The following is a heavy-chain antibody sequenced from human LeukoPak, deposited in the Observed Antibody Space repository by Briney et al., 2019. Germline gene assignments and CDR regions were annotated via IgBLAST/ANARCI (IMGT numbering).Heavy chain of an antibody. Sequence: GGSLRLSCAASGFTFSSYWMHWVRQAPGKGLEWVSGISWNSGSIGYADSVKGRFTISRDNAKNSLYLQMNSLRAEDTALYYCAKSYYYDSSGYYDYWGQGTLVTVSS. CDR2: ISWNSGSI. J-gene: IGHJ4*02. D-gene: IGHD3-22*01. CDR1: GFTFSSYW. CDR3: AKSYYYDSSGYYDY. V-gene: IGHV3-9*01.